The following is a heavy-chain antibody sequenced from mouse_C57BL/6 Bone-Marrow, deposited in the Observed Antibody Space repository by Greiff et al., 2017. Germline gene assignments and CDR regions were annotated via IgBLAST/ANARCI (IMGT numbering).Heavy chain of an antibody. CDR1: GFTFSNYW. CDR3: TGGGSSFAY. J-gene: IGHJ3*01. CDR2: IRLKSDNYAT. Sequence: EVKVVESGGGLVQPGGSMKLSCVASGFTFSNYWMNWVRQSPEKGLEWVAQIRLKSDNYATHYAESVKGRFTISRDDSKSSVYLQMNNLRAEDTGIYYCTGGGSSFAYWGQGTLVTVSA. V-gene: IGHV6-3*01.